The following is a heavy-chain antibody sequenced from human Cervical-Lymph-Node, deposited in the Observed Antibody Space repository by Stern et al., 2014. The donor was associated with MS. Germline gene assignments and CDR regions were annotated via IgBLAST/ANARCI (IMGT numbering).Heavy chain of an antibody. CDR3: MGVGDAMHV. CDR2: MSFVGGNK. CDR1: GFSLSNSA. J-gene: IGHJ6*02. V-gene: IGHV3-30*03. Sequence: DQLVESGGGVVQPGRSLTLSCAASGFSLSNSAMHWVRQAPGKGLEWVAVMSFVGGNKKYGDSVKGRFSISRDMANNTLLLQMNSLRLEDTAVYYCMGVGDAMHVWGQGTTVIVSS.